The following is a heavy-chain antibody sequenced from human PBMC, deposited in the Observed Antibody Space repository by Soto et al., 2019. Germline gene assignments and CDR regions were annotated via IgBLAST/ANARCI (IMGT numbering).Heavy chain of an antibody. Sequence: EVQVVESGGGLVQPGGSLRLSCAASGFSVRVNYMTWVRQAPGKGLEWVSVTYTGGDTDYADSVKGRFTTSRDNSKNMLYLEVSSLRAEDTAMYYRARVSFSNDYDHYYMDVWGKGTTVTVSS. CDR2: TYTGGDT. D-gene: IGHD4-4*01. CDR3: ARVSFSNDYDHYYMDV. V-gene: IGHV3-66*01. J-gene: IGHJ6*03. CDR1: GFSVRVNY.